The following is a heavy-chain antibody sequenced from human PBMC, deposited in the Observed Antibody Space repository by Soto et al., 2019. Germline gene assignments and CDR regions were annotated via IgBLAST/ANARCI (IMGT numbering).Heavy chain of an antibody. D-gene: IGHD6-6*01. Sequence: SVKVSCKASGGTFSSYAISWVLQAPGQGLEWMGGIIPIFGTANYAQKFQGRVTITADESTSTAYMELSSLRSEDTAVYYCARGHGSIAARPGYYGMDVWGQGTTVTVSS. J-gene: IGHJ6*02. CDR2: IIPIFGTA. CDR3: ARGHGSIAARPGYYGMDV. CDR1: GGTFSSYA. V-gene: IGHV1-69*13.